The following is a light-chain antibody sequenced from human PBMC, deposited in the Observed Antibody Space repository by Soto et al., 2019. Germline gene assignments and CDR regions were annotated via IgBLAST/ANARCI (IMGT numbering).Light chain of an antibody. CDR1: QSVSSY. J-gene: IGKJ3*01. V-gene: IGKV3-11*01. CDR3: QQRSTWPGIT. Sequence: EILLTQSPATLSLSPGERATLSCRASQSVSSYLAWYQQKPGQAPRLLIYDASNRATGVPARFSGSGSGTDCTLTISSLEPEDFAVYYCQQRSTWPGITFGPGTKVDIK. CDR2: DAS.